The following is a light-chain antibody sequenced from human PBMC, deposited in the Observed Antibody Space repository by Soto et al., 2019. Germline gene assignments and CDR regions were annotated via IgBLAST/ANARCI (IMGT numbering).Light chain of an antibody. CDR3: QQSYTTPLT. J-gene: IGKJ4*01. Sequence: DIQMTQSPSSLSASVGDRVTITCRASQSISTNLNWYQQKPGKAPRLLIFAASSLQTGVPSTFSGTGSGTDFTLTISSLQPEDFATYYCQQSYTTPLTFGGGTKVDIK. CDR2: AAS. CDR1: QSISTN. V-gene: IGKV1-39*01.